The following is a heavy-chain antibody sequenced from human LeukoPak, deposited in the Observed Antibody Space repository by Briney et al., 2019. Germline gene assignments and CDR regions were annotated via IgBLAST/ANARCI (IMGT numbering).Heavy chain of an antibody. V-gene: IGHV4-34*01. Sequence: PSETLSLTCAVYGLSFSSYYWSWIRQPPGQGLEWIGDINYSGTINYNPSLKSRVTLSLDTSKKQFSVKLTSVTAADTAVYYCARGAVTTPYPIDFWGQGTLVTVSS. CDR2: INYSGTI. D-gene: IGHD4-17*01. CDR3: ARGAVTTPYPIDF. J-gene: IGHJ4*02. CDR1: GLSFSSYY.